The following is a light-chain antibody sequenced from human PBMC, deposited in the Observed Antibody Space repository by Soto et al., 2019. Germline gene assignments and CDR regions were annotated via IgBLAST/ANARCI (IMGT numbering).Light chain of an antibody. CDR1: QRVSSSY. CDR3: QRYGSSPPFT. CDR2: GAS. J-gene: IGKJ2*01. V-gene: IGKV3-20*01. Sequence: EIVLTQSPGTLSLSPGERATLSCRASQRVSSSYLAWYQQKPGQAPRLLIYGASSRATGIPDRFSGSGSGTDFTLTISRLEPEDFALYFCQRYGSSPPFTFGQGTEVDI.